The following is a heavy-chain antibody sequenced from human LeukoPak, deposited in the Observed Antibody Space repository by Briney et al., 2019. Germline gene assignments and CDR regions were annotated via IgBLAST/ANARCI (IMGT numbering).Heavy chain of an antibody. J-gene: IGHJ5*02. CDR2: INTNTGNP. CDR3: ARSGYCTNGVCYLNWFDP. Sequence: ASVKVSCKASGYTFTSYAMNWVRQAPGQGLEWMGWINTNTGNPTYAQGFTGRFVFSLDTSVSTAYLQISSLKAEDTAVYYCARSGYCTNGVCYLNWFDPWGQGTLVTVSS. V-gene: IGHV7-4-1*02. D-gene: IGHD2-8*01. CDR1: GYTFTSYA.